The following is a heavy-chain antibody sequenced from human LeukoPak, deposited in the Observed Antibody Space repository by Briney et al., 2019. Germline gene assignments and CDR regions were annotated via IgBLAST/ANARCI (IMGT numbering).Heavy chain of an antibody. J-gene: IGHJ5*02. V-gene: IGHV3-74*01. CDR3: ARGLQAARLAVADS. Sequence: GGSLSLSCAASGFTFSSYWMHWVRQAPGKGLVWVSRISSDESSTSYADSVKGRFTISRDNAKNTLYLQMNSLRAEDTAVYYCARGLQAARLAVADSWGQGTLVTVSS. D-gene: IGHD6-19*01. CDR1: GFTFSSYW. CDR2: ISSDESST.